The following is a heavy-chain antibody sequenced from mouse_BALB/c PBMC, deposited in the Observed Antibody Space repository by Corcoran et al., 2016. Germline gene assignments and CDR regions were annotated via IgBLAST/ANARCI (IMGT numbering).Heavy chain of an antibody. V-gene: IGHV9-4*02. Sequence: QIQLVQSGPELKKPGETVRISCKASGYTFTTAGMQWVQKMPGKGLKWIGWINTHSGVPKYAEDFKGRFAFSLETSASTAYLQISNLKNEDTATYFCARQGVYDYDGFVYWGQGTLVTFSA. CDR2: INTHSGVP. D-gene: IGHD2-4*01. CDR3: ARQGVYDYDGFVY. CDR1: GYTFTTAG. J-gene: IGHJ3*01.